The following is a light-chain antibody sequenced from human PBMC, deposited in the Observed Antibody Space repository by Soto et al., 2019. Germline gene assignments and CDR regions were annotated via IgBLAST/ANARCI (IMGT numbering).Light chain of an antibody. V-gene: IGKV3-11*01. CDR1: QSVSSY. CDR3: QQRNSWPPIT. Sequence: EIVLTQSPATLSLSPGERATLSCRASQSVSSYLAWYQVKPGQAPRLLIYDASSRASGVPARFSGSGSGTDFTLTISSLEPEDFALYYCQQRNSWPPITFGQGTRLEIK. CDR2: DAS. J-gene: IGKJ5*01.